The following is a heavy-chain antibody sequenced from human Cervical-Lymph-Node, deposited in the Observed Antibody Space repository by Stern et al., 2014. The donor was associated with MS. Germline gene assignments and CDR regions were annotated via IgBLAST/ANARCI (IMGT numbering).Heavy chain of an antibody. V-gene: IGHV1-69*01. CDR1: GGPFNGYA. D-gene: IGHD2-15*01. CDR2: IIPIFGTA. CDR3: ARDGRHRDNYGLDV. J-gene: IGHJ6*02. Sequence: VQLVQSGAEVKKPGSSVKVSCQASGGPFNGYAINWLRQAPGQGLEWMGGIIPIFGTANYAQKFQGRVTITADESTRTASMQLSSLRSNDTAVYYCARDGRHRDNYGLDVWGQGTTVIVSS.